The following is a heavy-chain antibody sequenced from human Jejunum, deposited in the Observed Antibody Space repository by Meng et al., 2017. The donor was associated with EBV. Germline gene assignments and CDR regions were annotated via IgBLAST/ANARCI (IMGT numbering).Heavy chain of an antibody. Sequence: HVWLVHSGGWVKKPGGSVQLSCKLSGETFTRYYMHWVRQAPGQGLEWMGIINPTGDSTTYAAKFQGRLTMTRDTSTTTAYMELSSLRSEDTAVYYCAGGMTIRQNWFDPWGQGTLVTVSS. CDR1: GETFTRYY. J-gene: IGHJ5*02. D-gene: IGHD5-24*01. CDR3: AGGMTIRQNWFDP. V-gene: IGHV1-46*01. CDR2: INPTGDST.